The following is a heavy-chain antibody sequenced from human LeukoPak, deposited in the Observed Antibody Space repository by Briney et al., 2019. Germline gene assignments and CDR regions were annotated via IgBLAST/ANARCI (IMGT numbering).Heavy chain of an antibody. J-gene: IGHJ3*02. CDR1: GFTFSSYS. CDR3: ARSEVRAFDI. D-gene: IGHD3-10*01. V-gene: IGHV3-21*01. Sequence: GGSLRLSCAAPGFTFSSYSMNWVRQAPGKGLEWVSSISSSSSYIYYADSVKGRFTISRDNAKNSLYLQMNSLRAEDTAVYYCARSEVRAFDIWGQGTMVTVSS. CDR2: ISSSSSYI.